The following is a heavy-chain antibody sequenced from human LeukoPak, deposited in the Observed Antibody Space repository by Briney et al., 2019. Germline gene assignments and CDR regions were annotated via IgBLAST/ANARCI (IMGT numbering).Heavy chain of an antibody. CDR3: AREGAGGIAVAGSFDY. D-gene: IGHD6-19*01. Sequence: ASVKVSCKASGYAFTSYGISWVRQAPGQGLEWMGWISAYNGNTNYAQKLQGRVTMTTDTSTSTAYMELRSLRSDDTAVYYCAREGAGGIAVAGSFDYWGQGTLVTVSS. J-gene: IGHJ4*02. CDR1: GYAFTSYG. V-gene: IGHV1-18*01. CDR2: ISAYNGNT.